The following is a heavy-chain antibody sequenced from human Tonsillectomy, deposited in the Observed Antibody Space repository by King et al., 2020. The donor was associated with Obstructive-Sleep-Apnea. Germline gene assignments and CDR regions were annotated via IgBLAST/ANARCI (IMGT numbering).Heavy chain of an antibody. CDR1: GYVFTSYG. CDR2: VSGYNDNT. D-gene: IGHD2-2*01. Sequence: QLVQSGPEVKKPGASVKVSCKASGYVFTSYGISWVRQAPGQGLEWMGWVSGYNDNTKYAQKVEGRITLTTDTSTSTASMELRSLRSDDTAFYYCARASDCSATSCYPGFYYFDYWGQGTLVTVSS. J-gene: IGHJ4*02. CDR3: ARASDCSATSCYPGFYYFDY. V-gene: IGHV1-18*01.